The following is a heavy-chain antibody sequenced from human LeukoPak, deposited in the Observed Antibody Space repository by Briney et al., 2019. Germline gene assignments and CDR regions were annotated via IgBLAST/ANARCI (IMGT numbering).Heavy chain of an antibody. Sequence: SVKVSCRASGYTFTSYDINWVRQAPGQGLEWMGRIIPILGIANYAQKFQGRVTITADKSTSTAYMELSSLRSEDTAVYHCARTIAASTMGFDPWGQGTLVTVSS. CDR1: GYTFTSYD. CDR2: IIPILGIA. CDR3: ARTIAASTMGFDP. J-gene: IGHJ5*02. D-gene: IGHD6-6*01. V-gene: IGHV1-69*04.